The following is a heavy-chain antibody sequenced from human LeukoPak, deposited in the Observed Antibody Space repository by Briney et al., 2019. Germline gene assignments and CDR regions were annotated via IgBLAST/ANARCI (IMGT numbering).Heavy chain of an antibody. V-gene: IGHV3-48*04. CDR1: GFTFSTYT. D-gene: IGHD4/OR15-4a*01. CDR3: ARDFDYGDYIDF. CDR2: ISSGGLTI. Sequence: GRSLRLSCVASGFTFSTYTFNWVRQPPGKGLEWLSYISSGGLTIFYAESVKGRFTISRDNTKNAIYLDMTNLRAEDTAVYYCARDFDYGDYIDFWGQGALVAVSS. J-gene: IGHJ4*02.